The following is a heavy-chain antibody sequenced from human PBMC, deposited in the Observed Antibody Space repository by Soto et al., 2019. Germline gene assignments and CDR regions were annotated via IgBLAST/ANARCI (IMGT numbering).Heavy chain of an antibody. V-gene: IGHV4-31*03. Sequence: QVQLQESGPGLVKPSQTLSLTCTVSGGSISSDGYYWSWIRQHPGKGLECIGYIYYSGNTFYNPSLRSRATISEDTSKNQVSLKLSSVTSADTAVYYCARDSQYNPGAFDIWGQGTMVTVSS. CDR2: IYYSGNT. D-gene: IGHD1-20*01. CDR1: GGSISSDGYY. J-gene: IGHJ3*02. CDR3: ARDSQYNPGAFDI.